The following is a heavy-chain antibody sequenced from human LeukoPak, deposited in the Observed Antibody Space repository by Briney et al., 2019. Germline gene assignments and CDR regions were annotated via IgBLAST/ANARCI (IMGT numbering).Heavy chain of an antibody. CDR2: IYSDGDT. Sequence: QSGGSLRVSCEVSGFTVSSNYLSWVLQAPGRRLEWVSVIYSDGDTRDADSVKGRFTISRDNSKNTLYLQMNSLRAEDTALYYCARERGRGVISPYFDQWGQGSLVTVSS. J-gene: IGHJ4*02. CDR1: GFTVSSNY. CDR3: ARERGRGVISPYFDQ. D-gene: IGHD3-10*01. V-gene: IGHV3-66*01.